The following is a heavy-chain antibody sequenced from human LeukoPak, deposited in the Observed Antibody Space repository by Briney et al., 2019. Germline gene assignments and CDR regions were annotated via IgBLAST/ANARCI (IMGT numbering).Heavy chain of an antibody. J-gene: IGHJ4*02. CDR3: ARPDSSSWGEPDC. Sequence: GSLQISCLGSGSNFISYWIGWMRPMPGKGLEWMGIIYPGDSDTRYSPSYQGQVTISADESISTAYLQWSSLKASDTAMYYCARPDSSSWGEPDCWGRGTLVTVSS. D-gene: IGHD6-13*01. V-gene: IGHV5-51*01. CDR2: IYPGDSDT. CDR1: GSNFISYW.